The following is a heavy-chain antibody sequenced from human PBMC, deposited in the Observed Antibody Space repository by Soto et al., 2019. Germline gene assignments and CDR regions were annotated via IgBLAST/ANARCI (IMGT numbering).Heavy chain of an antibody. Sequence: ASVKVSCKASGYTFTSYDINWVRQATGQGLGWMGWMNPNSGNTGYAQKFQGRVTMTRNTSISTAYMELSSLRSEDTAVYYCASGAEPRYDFWSGYRSNYYYMDVWGKGTTVTVSS. CDR3: ASGAEPRYDFWSGYRSNYYYMDV. D-gene: IGHD3-3*01. V-gene: IGHV1-8*01. CDR1: GYTFTSYD. CDR2: MNPNSGNT. J-gene: IGHJ6*03.